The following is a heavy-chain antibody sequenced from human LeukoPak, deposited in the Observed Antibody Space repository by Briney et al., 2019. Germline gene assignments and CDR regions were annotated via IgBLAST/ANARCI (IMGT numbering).Heavy chain of an antibody. CDR2: IIPIFGTA. CDR3: ASAQREWLSSKSLDY. J-gene: IGHJ4*02. CDR1: GYTFTSYG. D-gene: IGHD3-3*01. V-gene: IGHV1-69*13. Sequence: GASVEVSCKASGYTFTSYGISWVRQAPGQGLEWMGGIIPIFGTANYAQKFQGRVTITADESTSTAYMELSSLRSEDTAVYYCASAQREWLSSKSLDYWGQGTLVTVSS.